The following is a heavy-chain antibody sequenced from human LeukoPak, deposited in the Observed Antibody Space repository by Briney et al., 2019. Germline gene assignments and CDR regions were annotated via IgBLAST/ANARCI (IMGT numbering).Heavy chain of an antibody. V-gene: IGHV4-39*07. CDR2: IYYSGST. Sequence: SETLSLTCTVSGGSISSSSYYWGWLRQPPGKGLEWIGSIYYSGSTYYNPSLKSRVTISVDTSKNQFSLKLSSVTAADTAVYYCARDGWELTSIDYWGQGTLVTVSS. J-gene: IGHJ4*02. CDR3: ARDGWELTSIDY. D-gene: IGHD1-26*01. CDR1: GGSISSSSYY.